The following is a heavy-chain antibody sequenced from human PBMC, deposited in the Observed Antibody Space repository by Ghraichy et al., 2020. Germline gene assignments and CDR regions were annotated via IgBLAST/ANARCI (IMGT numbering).Heavy chain of an antibody. CDR1: GGSISSYY. Sequence: SQTLSLTCTVSGGSISSYYWSWIRQPPGKGLEWIGYIYTSGSTNYNPSLKSRVTISVDTSKNQFSLKLSSVTAADTAVYYCARLLGGSSWYTYYYYDGMDVWGQGTTVTVSS. CDR3: ARLLGGSSWYTYYYYDGMDV. D-gene: IGHD6-13*01. J-gene: IGHJ6*02. V-gene: IGHV4-4*09. CDR2: IYTSGST.